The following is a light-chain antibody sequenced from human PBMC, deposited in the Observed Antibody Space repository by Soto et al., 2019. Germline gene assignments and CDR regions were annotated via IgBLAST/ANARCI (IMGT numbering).Light chain of an antibody. CDR3: TSYTSDSTYV. V-gene: IGLV2-14*01. J-gene: IGLJ1*01. Sequence: QSVLTQSASVSGSPGQSITISCTGTSTDVGRYNYVSWYQQHPGKAPKLMVYDVSNRPSWVSNRFSGSKSGITASLTISGLQAEDEADYYCTSYTSDSTYVFGTGTKLTVL. CDR2: DVS. CDR1: STDVGRYNY.